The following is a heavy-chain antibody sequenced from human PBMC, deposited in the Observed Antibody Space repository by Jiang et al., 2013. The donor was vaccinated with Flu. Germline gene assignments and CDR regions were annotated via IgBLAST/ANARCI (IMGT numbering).Heavy chain of an antibody. Sequence: GAEVKKPGSSVKVSCKASGGTFSSFAINWVRQAPGQGLEWMGGINPIFGTTDYAQKFQGRVTIIADRSTSTADMDLSSLRSEDTAVYYCARSSWGYSYGPFEYWGQGTLVTVSS. D-gene: IGHD5-18*01. CDR2: INPIFGTT. J-gene: IGHJ4*02. CDR3: ARSSWGYSYGPFEY. CDR1: GGTFSSFA. V-gene: IGHV1-69*06.